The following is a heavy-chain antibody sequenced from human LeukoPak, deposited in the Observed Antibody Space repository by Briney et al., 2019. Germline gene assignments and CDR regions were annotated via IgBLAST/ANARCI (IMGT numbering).Heavy chain of an antibody. CDR3: ARDQYVLLWFGELTDAFDI. D-gene: IGHD3-10*01. CDR2: INTNTGNP. V-gene: IGHV7-4-1*02. Sequence: GASVKVSCKASGYTFTSYAMNWVRQAPGQGLEWMGWINTNTGNPTYAQGFTGRFVFSLDTSVSTAYLQISSLKAEDTAVYYCARDQYVLLWFGELTDAFDIWGQGTMVTVSS. CDR1: GYTFTSYA. J-gene: IGHJ3*02.